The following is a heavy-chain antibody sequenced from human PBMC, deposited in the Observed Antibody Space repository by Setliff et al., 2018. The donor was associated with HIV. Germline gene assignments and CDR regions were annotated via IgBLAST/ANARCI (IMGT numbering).Heavy chain of an antibody. J-gene: IGHJ4*02. Sequence: PSETLSLTCAVYGGSFSGYYWSWIRQSPGKGLEWIGEINYSGSTNYNPSLKSRVTISVDTSKNQFSLKLTSVTAADTAVYYRAGHFYYSGSGIWAGLDSWGQGTLVTVSS. CDR2: INYSGST. CDR1: GGSFSGYY. V-gene: IGHV4-34*01. D-gene: IGHD3-10*01. CDR3: AGHFYYSGSGIWAGLDS.